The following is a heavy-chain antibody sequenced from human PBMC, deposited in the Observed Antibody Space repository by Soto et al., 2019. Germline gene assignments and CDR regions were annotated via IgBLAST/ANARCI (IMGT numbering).Heavy chain of an antibody. CDR3: ARDKGPMIVVVTHFDY. J-gene: IGHJ4*02. Sequence: HPGGSLRLSCAASGFTFSNFAMYWVRQAPGKGLEWLAVIAYDGSNRYYADSVKGRFTISRDNSKNTLYLQMNSLRAEDTAVYYCARDKGPMIVVVTHFDYWGQGTLVTVSS. CDR2: IAYDGSNR. CDR1: GFTFSNFA. D-gene: IGHD3-22*01. V-gene: IGHV3-30-3*01.